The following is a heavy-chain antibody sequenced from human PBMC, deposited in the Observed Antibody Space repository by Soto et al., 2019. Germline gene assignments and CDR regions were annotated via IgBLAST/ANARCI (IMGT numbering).Heavy chain of an antibody. J-gene: IGHJ5*02. CDR2: IYHSGNT. CDR3: ARCCYYDSSGYYYPNWFDP. V-gene: IGHV4-30-2*01. CDR1: VGSISIGAYS. D-gene: IGHD3-22*01. Sequence: SETLSLTCAFSVGSISIGAYSWSWVRQPRGKGLEWIGYIYHSGNTYYNPSLKSRVTISVGRSKNQFSLKLSSVTAADTAVYYCARCCYYDSSGYYYPNWFDPWGQGTLVTVSS.